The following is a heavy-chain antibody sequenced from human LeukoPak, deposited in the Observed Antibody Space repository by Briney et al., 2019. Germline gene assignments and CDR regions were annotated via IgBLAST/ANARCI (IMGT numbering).Heavy chain of an antibody. J-gene: IGHJ4*02. V-gene: IGHV3-48*02. D-gene: IGHD3-22*01. CDR3: ARDLHYYDSSGYSLDYFDY. CDR1: GFTFSIYR. CDR2: ISSSSSTI. Sequence: SGGSLRLSCAASGFTFSIYRMNWVRQAPGKGLEWVSYISSSSSTIYYADSVKGRFTISRDNAKNSLYLQMNSLRDEDTAVYYCARDLHYYDSSGYSLDYFDYWGQGTLVTVSS.